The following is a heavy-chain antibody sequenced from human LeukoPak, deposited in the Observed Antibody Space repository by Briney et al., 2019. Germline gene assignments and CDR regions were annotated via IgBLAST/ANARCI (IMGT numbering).Heavy chain of an antibody. J-gene: IGHJ4*02. V-gene: IGHV3-30*18. CDR1: GFTFSSYG. D-gene: IGHD3-10*01. Sequence: PGGSLSLSCAASGFTFSSYGMHWVRQAPGKGLEWVAVISYDGSNKYYADSVKGRFTISRDNSKNTLYLQMNSLRAEDTAVFYCAKDWSHGSGSYYYFDYCGEGTLVTVSS. CDR3: AKDWSHGSGSYYYFDY. CDR2: ISYDGSNK.